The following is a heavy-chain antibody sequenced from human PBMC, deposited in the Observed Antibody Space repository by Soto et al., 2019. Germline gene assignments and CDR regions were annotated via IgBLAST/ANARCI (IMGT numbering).Heavy chain of an antibody. J-gene: IGHJ5*02. D-gene: IGHD6-19*01. CDR3: ARPYSSGWYGWFDP. V-gene: IGHV4-59*08. Sequence: PSETLSLTCTVSGGSISSYYWIWIRQPPGKGLEWIGYIYYSGSTNYNPSLKSRVTISVDTSKNQFSLKLSSVTAADTAVYYCARPYSSGWYGWFDPWCQGTLVTVSS. CDR1: GGSISSYY. CDR2: IYYSGST.